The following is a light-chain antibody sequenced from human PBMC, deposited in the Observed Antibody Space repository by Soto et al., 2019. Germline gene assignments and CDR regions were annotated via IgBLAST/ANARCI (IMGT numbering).Light chain of an antibody. CDR1: QSVSTSY. Sequence: EIVLTQSPGTLSLSPGDRATLSCRASQSVSTSYLAWYQQKPGQAPRLLIYGASSRATGIPDRFSGSGSGTDFTLTINRLEPEDFAVYYCQQYGSSPRTFGQGTKVDI. J-gene: IGKJ1*01. V-gene: IGKV3-20*01. CDR3: QQYGSSPRT. CDR2: GAS.